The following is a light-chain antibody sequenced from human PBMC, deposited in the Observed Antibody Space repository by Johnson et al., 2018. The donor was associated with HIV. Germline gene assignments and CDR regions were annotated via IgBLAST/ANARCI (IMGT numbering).Light chain of an antibody. V-gene: IGLV1-51*02. J-gene: IGLJ1*01. CDR3: GTWDSSLSAGV. CDR2: ENN. Sequence: QSVLTQPPSVSAAPGQKVTISCSGSSSNIGNNYVSWYQQLPGTAPKLLIYENNKRPSGIPGRFSGSKSGPSATLGITGLQTGDEADYYCGTWDSSLSAGVFGPGTKVSVL. CDR1: SSNIGNNY.